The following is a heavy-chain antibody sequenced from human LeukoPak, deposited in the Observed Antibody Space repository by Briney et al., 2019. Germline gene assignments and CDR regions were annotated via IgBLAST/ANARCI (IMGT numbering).Heavy chain of an antibody. CDR3: ATGTKDIVVVVAALDY. D-gene: IGHD2-15*01. V-gene: IGHV1-24*01. Sequence: ASVKVSCKVSGYTLTELSMHWVRQPPGKGLEWMGGFDPEDGETIYAQKFQGRVTMTEDTSTDTAYMELSSLRSEDTAVYYCATGTKDIVVVVAALDYWCQGTLVTVSS. CDR2: FDPEDGET. J-gene: IGHJ4*02. CDR1: GYTLTELS.